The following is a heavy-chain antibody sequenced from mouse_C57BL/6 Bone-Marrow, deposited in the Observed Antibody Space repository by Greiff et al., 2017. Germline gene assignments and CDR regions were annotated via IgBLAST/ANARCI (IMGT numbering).Heavy chain of an antibody. CDR3: ARGRGTNY. V-gene: IGHV5-6*01. CDR1: GFTFSSYG. J-gene: IGHJ2*01. Sequence: EVKVVESGGDLVKPGGSLKLSCAASGFTFSSYGMSWVRQTPDKRLEWVATISSGGSYTYYPDSVKGRFTISRDNAKNTLYLQMSSLKSEETAMYYCARGRGTNYWGQGTTLTGSS. D-gene: IGHD3-3*01. CDR2: ISSGGSYT.